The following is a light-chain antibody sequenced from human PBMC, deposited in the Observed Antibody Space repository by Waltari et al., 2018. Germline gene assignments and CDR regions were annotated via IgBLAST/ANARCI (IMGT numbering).Light chain of an antibody. CDR3: QQGDSFPYT. CDR1: QGISSF. V-gene: IGKV1-12*01. J-gene: IGKJ5*01. CDR2: AAS. Sequence: DIQMTQSPSSVSASIGDRVTITCRASQGISSFLAWYQQKPGKAPRLLIYAASTLQSGVPPRFSGSGSGTDFTLTINNLQPEDFATYFCQQGDSFPYTFGQGTRLGIK.